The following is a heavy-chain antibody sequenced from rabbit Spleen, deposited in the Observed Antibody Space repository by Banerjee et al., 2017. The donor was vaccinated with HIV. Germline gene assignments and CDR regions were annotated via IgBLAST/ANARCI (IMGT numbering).Heavy chain of an antibody. CDR1: GFSFSSRFY. CDR3: ARGRADSGWGVVSFYFSL. D-gene: IGHD4-1*01. V-gene: IGHV1S40*01. J-gene: IGHJ4*01. CDR2: IDSGTSGDT. Sequence: QSLEESGGDLVKPGASLTLTCTASGFSFSSRFYMCWVRQAPGKGLEWIACIDSGTSGDTYYANWAKGRFTISKTSSTTVTLQMTSLTVADTATYFCARGRADSGWGVVSFYFSLWGQGTLVTVS.